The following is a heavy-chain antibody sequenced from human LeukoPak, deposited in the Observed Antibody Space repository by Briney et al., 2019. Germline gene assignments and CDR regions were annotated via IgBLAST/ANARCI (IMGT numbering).Heavy chain of an antibody. CDR3: AVYYYGSGSQKRYYYYMDV. V-gene: IGHV3-53*01. D-gene: IGHD3-10*01. J-gene: IGHJ6*03. Sequence: PGGSLRLSCAASGFTVSSNYMSWVRQAPGKGLESVSVIYSDGTTYYADSVKGRFTISRDKSKNTLYLQMNILRAEDTAVYYCAVYYYGSGSQKRYYYYMDVWGKGTTVTVSS. CDR1: GFTVSSNY. CDR2: IYSDGTT.